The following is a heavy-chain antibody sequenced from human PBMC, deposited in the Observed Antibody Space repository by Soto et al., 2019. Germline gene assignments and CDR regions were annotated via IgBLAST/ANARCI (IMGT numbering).Heavy chain of an antibody. V-gene: IGHV4-59*01. CDR2: IYYIGST. CDR3: ARTLYSYGPRFDY. J-gene: IGHJ4*02. D-gene: IGHD5-18*01. Sequence: PSETLSLTCTVSGGSISSYYWSWIRQPPGNGLEWIVYIYYIGSTNYNPSLKSRVTLSVDTSKNQFSLKLSSVTAADTAVYYCARTLYSYGPRFDYWGQGTLVTVSS. CDR1: GGSISSYY.